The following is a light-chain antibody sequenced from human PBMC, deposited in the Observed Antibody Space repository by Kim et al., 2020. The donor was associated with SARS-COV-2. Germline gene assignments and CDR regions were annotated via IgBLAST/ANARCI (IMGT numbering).Light chain of an antibody. CDR1: SGSIARNY. CDR2: EDN. V-gene: IGLV6-57*04. CDR3: QSYDSSSRV. Sequence: NFMLAQPHSVSGSPGKTVTISCTRSSGSIARNYVQWYRQRPGSAPSILIFEDNRRLAEVSDRFSGSIDSSSNSASLTIAGLRTEDEADYYCQSYDSSSRVFGEGTRLTVL. J-gene: IGLJ2*01.